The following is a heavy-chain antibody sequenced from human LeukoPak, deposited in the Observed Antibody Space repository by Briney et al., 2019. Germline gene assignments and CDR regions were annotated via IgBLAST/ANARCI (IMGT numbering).Heavy chain of an antibody. CDR2: INPNSGGT. J-gene: IGHJ6*03. CDR3: ASAAGKPVRYYYYYYMDV. V-gene: IGHV1-2*02. D-gene: IGHD6-13*01. CDR1: GYTFTGYY. Sequence: ASVKVSCKASGYTFTGYYMHWVRQAPGQGLEWMGWINPNSGGTNYAQKFQGRVTMTRDTSISTAYMELSRLRSDDTAVYYCASAAGKPVRYYYYYYMDVWGKGTTVTVSS.